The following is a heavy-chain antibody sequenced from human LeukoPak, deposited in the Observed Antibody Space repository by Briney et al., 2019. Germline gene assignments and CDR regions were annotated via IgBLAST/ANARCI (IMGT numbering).Heavy chain of an antibody. CDR3: ARDRSGSYPNWFDP. J-gene: IGHJ5*02. CDR1: GFTFSSYA. Sequence: PGGSLRLSCAASGFTFSSYAMSWVRQAPGKGLEWVSAISGSGGSTYYADSVKGRFTISGDNSKNTMYLQMNSLRAEDTALYYCARDRSGSYPNWFDPWGQGTLVTVSS. V-gene: IGHV3-23*01. D-gene: IGHD3-10*01. CDR2: ISGSGGST.